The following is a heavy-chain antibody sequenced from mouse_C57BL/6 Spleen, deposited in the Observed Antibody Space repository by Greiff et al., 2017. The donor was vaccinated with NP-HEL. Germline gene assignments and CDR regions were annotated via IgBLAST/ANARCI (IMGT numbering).Heavy chain of an antibody. V-gene: IGHV5-6*01. J-gene: IGHJ3*01. Sequence: EVQVVESGGDLVKPGGSLKLSCAASGFTFSSYGMSWVRQTPDKRLEWVATISSGGSYTYYPDSVKGRFTISRDNAKNTLYLQMSSLKSEDTAMYYCASRGDSSGYSFAYWGQGTLVTVSA. CDR3: ASRGDSSGYSFAY. CDR2: ISSGGSYT. CDR1: GFTFSSYG. D-gene: IGHD3-2*02.